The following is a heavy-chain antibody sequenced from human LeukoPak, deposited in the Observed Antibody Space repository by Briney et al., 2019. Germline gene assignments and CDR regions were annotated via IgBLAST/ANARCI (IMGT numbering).Heavy chain of an antibody. J-gene: IGHJ4*02. V-gene: IGHV3-43*02. Sequence: GGSLRLSCAASGFTFDDYAMHWVRQVSGKGLEWVSLISGDGGFTYYADSVKGRYTISRDNSKNSLYLQMNSLSTEDAALYYCAKDVYSGSYDHFDYWGQGTLVTVSS. CDR2: ISGDGGFT. CDR3: AKDVYSGSYDHFDY. D-gene: IGHD1-26*01. CDR1: GFTFDDYA.